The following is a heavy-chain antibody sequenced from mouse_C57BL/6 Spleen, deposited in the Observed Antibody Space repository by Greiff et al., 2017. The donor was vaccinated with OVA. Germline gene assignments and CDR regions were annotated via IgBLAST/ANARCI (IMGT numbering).Heavy chain of an antibody. Sequence: VQLQQSGPELVKPGASVKISCKASGYAFSSSWMNWVKQRPGQGLEWIGRIYPGDGDTNYNGKFKGKATLTADKSSSTAYMQLSSLTCEDSAVYSWARDGEQGLYDAMDYWGQGTLVTVS. V-gene: IGHV1-82*01. CDR2: IYPGDGDT. D-gene: IGHD2-13*01. CDR1: GYAFSSSW. J-gene: IGHJ4*01. CDR3: ARDGEQGLYDAMDY.